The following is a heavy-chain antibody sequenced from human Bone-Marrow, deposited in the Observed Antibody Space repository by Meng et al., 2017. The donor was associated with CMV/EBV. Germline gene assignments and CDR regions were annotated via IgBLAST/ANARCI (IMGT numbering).Heavy chain of an antibody. V-gene: IGHV5-51*07. J-gene: IGHJ4*02. CDR3: ARRPKWSLYYFDH. CDR2: IYTGDSDT. Sequence: GGSLRFSCKGSGYSFTSYWIGWVHQMLGEGLEWMGIIYTGDSDTRYSPSFQGQVTISADKSISTAYLQWSSLKASDTAMHYCARRPKWSLYYFDHRGQRTLVAVAS. D-gene: IGHD2-15*01. CDR1: GYSFTSYW.